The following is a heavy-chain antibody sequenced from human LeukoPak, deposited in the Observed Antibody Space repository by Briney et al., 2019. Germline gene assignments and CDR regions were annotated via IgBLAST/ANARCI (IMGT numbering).Heavy chain of an antibody. D-gene: IGHD6-13*01. Sequence: SETLSLICTVSGGSISSYYWSWIRQPPGKGLEWIGYIYYSGSTNYNPSLKSRVTISVDTSKNQFSLKLSSVTAADTAVYYCAREEYSSSWSGNWFDPWGQGTLVTVSS. V-gene: IGHV4-59*12. J-gene: IGHJ5*02. CDR2: IYYSGST. CDR3: AREEYSSSWSGNWFDP. CDR1: GGSISSYY.